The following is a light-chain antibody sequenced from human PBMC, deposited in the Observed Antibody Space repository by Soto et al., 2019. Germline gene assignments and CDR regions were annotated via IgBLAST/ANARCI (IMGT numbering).Light chain of an antibody. CDR1: GSNIGASYG. J-gene: IGLJ2*01. CDR3: QSYDSSLSGVL. CDR2: GNF. V-gene: IGLV1-40*01. Sequence: QSVLTQPPSVSGAPGQRVTISCAGSGSNIGASYGVHWYQQLPGTAPKLLIYGNFNRPSGVPDRFSGSKSGTSASLAITGLQAEDEADYYCQSYDSSLSGVLFGGGTKLTVL.